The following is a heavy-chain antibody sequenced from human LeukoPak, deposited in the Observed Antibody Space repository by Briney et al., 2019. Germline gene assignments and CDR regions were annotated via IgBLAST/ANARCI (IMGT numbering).Heavy chain of an antibody. V-gene: IGHV4-39*07. J-gene: IGHJ4*02. Sequence: PSETLSLTCTVSGGSISSGDYYWSWISQPPGKALAWIGEINHSRSTNYNPSLKSRVTISVDTSKNQFSLKLSSVTAADTAVYYCARAVFGRRDSYGYRIPLHYFDYWGQGTLVTVSS. CDR1: GGSISSGDYY. CDR2: INHSRST. CDR3: ARAVFGRRDSYGYRIPLHYFDY. D-gene: IGHD5-18*01.